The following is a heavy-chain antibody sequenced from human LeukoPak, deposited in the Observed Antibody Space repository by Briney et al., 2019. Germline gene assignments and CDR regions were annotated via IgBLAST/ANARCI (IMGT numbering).Heavy chain of an antibody. CDR3: ARGFPPPYYDSSGYDY. J-gene: IGHJ4*02. CDR1: GFTFSNYN. Sequence: GGSLRLSCTASGFTFSNYNMNWVRQAPGKGLELVSSITSGNSHIYYADSVKGRFTISRDNAKSSLYLQMNSLRAEDTAVYYCARGFPPPYYDSSGYDYWGQGALVTVSS. D-gene: IGHD3-22*01. V-gene: IGHV3-21*01. CDR2: ITSGNSHI.